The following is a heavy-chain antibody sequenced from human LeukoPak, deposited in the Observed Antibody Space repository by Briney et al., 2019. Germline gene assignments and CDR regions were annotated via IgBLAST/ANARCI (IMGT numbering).Heavy chain of an antibody. D-gene: IGHD3-10*01. CDR2: INSDGRTT. J-gene: IGHJ6*02. V-gene: IGHV3-74*01. CDR3: ARVWVRGDYYGVDV. Sequence: GGSLSLSCAASGFTLSNYWMQWVRQAPGEGLVWVSRINSDGRTTTYADSGKGRFTISRDNAKNTLYAQKNSLRVEDSAVYYCARVWVRGDYYGVDVWRQGTTVTVSS. CDR1: GFTLSNYW.